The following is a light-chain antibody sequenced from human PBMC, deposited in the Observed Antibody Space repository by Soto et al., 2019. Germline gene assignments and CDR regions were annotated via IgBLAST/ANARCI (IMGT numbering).Light chain of an antibody. Sequence: QSVLTQPPSASGTPGQKVTISCSGSSSNIGDNYVYWHQQLPGTAPKLLIYRNNQRPSGVPDRFSGSKSGTSASLAISGLRSEDEADYYCAAWDDSLSGYVFEPGTKVTVL. CDR2: RNN. V-gene: IGLV1-47*01. CDR3: AAWDDSLSGYV. J-gene: IGLJ1*01. CDR1: SSNIGDNY.